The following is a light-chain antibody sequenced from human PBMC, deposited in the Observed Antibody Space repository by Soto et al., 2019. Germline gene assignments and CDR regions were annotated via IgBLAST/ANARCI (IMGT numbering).Light chain of an antibody. Sequence: AIRITQSPPSPSATTRDGGPHTCRASQSISSYLALYQQKPGEAPKLLIYVASTLHSGLPSRFSGSGSGTEFTLTISSLQPEDFATYYCQKLNSFPLNFGGGTKVDIK. V-gene: IGKV1-8*01. CDR3: QKLNSFPLN. CDR2: VAS. CDR1: QSISSY. J-gene: IGKJ4*01.